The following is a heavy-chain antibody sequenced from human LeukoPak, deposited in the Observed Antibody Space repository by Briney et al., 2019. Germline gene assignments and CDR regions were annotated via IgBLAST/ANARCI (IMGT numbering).Heavy chain of an antibody. CDR3: ARDAYSTDFDY. Sequence: GGSLRLSCTASGFSFSNFAMSWVRQAPGKGLEWVSYISSSSGTIYYADSVKGRFTISRDNAKNSLYLQMNSLRAEDTAVYYCARDAYSTDFDYWGQGTLVTVSS. CDR1: GFSFSNFA. J-gene: IGHJ4*02. CDR2: ISSSSGTI. V-gene: IGHV3-48*01. D-gene: IGHD4-11*01.